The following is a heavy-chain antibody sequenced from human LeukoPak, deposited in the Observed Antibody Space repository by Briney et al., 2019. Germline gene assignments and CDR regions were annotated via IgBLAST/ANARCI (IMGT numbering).Heavy chain of an antibody. CDR2: ISSSSSYI. V-gene: IGHV3-21*01. CDR3: ASSLTGTRSDY. J-gene: IGHJ4*02. CDR1: GFTFSSYS. D-gene: IGHD7-27*01. Sequence: PGRSLRLSCAASGFTFSSYSMNWVRQAPGKGLEWVSSISSSSSYIYYADSVKGRFTISRDNAKSSLYLQMNSLRAEDTAVYYCASSLTGTRSDYWGQGTLVTVSS.